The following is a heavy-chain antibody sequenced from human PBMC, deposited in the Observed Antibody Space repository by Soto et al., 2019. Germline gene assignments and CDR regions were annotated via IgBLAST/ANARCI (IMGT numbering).Heavy chain of an antibody. CDR2: IYYSGST. CDR1: GGSISSGDYC. V-gene: IGHV4-30-4*01. CDR3: ARAVVVAVAPPPGNFDS. J-gene: IGHJ4*02. Sequence: SETLSLTCTVSGGSISSGDYCWSWIRQPPGKGLEWIGFIYYSGSTYYNPSLKRRLTISVYTSKNHFSLKLSSVTAADTAVYYCARAVVVAVAPPPGNFDSWGQGTLVTVSS. D-gene: IGHD2-15*01.